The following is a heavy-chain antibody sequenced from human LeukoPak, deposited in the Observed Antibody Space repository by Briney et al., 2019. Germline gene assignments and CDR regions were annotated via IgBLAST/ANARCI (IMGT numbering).Heavy chain of an antibody. V-gene: IGHV3-7*01. CDR2: INQDGSEK. CDR1: GFTFSSYW. Sequence: GGSLRLSCVASGFTFSSYWMTWVRQAPGKGLEWVANINQDGSEKYYVDSVKGRFTISRDNAKNSLYLQMNSLRAEDTAVYYCAARADYFDYWGQGTLVTVSS. CDR3: AARADYFDY. J-gene: IGHJ4*02.